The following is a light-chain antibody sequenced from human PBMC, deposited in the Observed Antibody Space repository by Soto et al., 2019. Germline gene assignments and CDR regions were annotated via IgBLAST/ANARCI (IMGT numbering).Light chain of an antibody. J-gene: IGKJ2*01. Sequence: EIVLTQSPVPLSVSPGDGATLSCRASQTVGSDLAWYQQKPGQAPRLLIYGASTRATGVPARFSGSGSGTEFALTIDNLQSDDFAVYYCQQHIDWPVTFGQGT. CDR3: QQHIDWPVT. CDR2: GAS. CDR1: QTVGSD. V-gene: IGKV3-15*01.